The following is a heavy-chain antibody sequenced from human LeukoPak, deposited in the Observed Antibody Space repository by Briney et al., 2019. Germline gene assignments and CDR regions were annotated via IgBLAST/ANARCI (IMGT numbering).Heavy chain of an antibody. CDR3: ARASSSSWYPDFDY. V-gene: IGHV4-34*01. D-gene: IGHD6-13*01. CDR1: GGSFSGYY. CDR2: INHSGST. J-gene: IGHJ4*02. Sequence: SETLSLTCAVNGGSFSGYYWSWIRQPPGKGLEWIGEINHSGSTNYNPSLKSRVTISVDTSKNQFSLKLSSVTAADTAVYYCARASSSSWYPDFDYWGQGTLVTVSS.